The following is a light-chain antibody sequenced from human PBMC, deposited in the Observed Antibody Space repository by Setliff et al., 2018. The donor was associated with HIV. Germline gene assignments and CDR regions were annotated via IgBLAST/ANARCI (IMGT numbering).Light chain of an antibody. CDR2: DVS. J-gene: IGLJ1*01. V-gene: IGLV2-14*03. CDR3: ISYTTSSLCL. Sequence: QSALTQPAFVSGSPGQSITISCTGTSSDFGYYNYVSWYQQHPGKAPKLMIYDVSSRPSGVSNRFSGSKSGNTASLTISGLQAEDEADYYCISYTTSSLCLFGSGTKVTVL. CDR1: SSDFGYYNY.